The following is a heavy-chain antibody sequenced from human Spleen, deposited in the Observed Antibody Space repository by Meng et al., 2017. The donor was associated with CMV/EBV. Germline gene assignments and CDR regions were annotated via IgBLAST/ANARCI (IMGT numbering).Heavy chain of an antibody. CDR3: ARDPSGGWDWIDP. V-gene: IGHV1-2*06. J-gene: IGHJ5*02. Sequence: ASGYTFTGYYIHWVRQSPGQGLEWMGRINPNYDGTNYAQKFQGRVTMTRDTSISTAYMELSSLRPDDTAVYYCARDPSGGWDWIDPWGQGTLVTVSS. CDR1: GYTFTGYY. CDR2: INPNYDGT. D-gene: IGHD3-10*01.